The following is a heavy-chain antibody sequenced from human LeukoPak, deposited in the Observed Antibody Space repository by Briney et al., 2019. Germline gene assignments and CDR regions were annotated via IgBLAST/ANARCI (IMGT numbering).Heavy chain of an antibody. Sequence: SVKVSCKASGYTFTSYGISWVRQAPGQGLEWMGGIIPIFGTANYAQKFQGRVTITADKSASTAYMELSSLRSEDTAVYYCARSGIAAAGPDYWGQGTLVTVSS. V-gene: IGHV1-69*06. J-gene: IGHJ4*02. CDR3: ARSGIAAAGPDY. CDR1: GYTFTSYG. D-gene: IGHD6-13*01. CDR2: IIPIFGTA.